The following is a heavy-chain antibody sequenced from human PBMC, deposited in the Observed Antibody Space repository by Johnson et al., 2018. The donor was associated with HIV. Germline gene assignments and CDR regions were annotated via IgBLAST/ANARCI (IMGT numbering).Heavy chain of an antibody. CDR3: ARDRPSKWLRSNDDAFDI. D-gene: IGHD5-12*01. V-gene: IGHV3-64*01. J-gene: IGHJ3*02. Sequence: VQLVESGGGVVQPGKSLRLSCAASGFTFSNYAMHWVRQAPGKGLQYVSAISSNGGSTYYANSVKGRFTISRDNSRNTLYLQMGRLRVEDMAVYYCARDRPSKWLRSNDDAFDIWGQGTMVTV. CDR2: ISSNGGST. CDR1: GFTFSNYA.